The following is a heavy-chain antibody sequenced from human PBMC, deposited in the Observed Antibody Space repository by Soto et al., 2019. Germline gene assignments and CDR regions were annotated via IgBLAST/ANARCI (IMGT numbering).Heavy chain of an antibody. Sequence: ASVKVSCKASGGTFSSYAISWVRQAPGQGLEWMGGIIPIFGTANYAQKFQGRVTITADESTSSAYMELGSLRSEEPAVYYCARAETYYYDSSGYYYRAFDIWGQGTMVTVSS. CDR3: ARAETYYYDSSGYYYRAFDI. CDR2: IIPIFGTA. D-gene: IGHD3-22*01. CDR1: GGTFSSYA. J-gene: IGHJ3*02. V-gene: IGHV1-69*13.